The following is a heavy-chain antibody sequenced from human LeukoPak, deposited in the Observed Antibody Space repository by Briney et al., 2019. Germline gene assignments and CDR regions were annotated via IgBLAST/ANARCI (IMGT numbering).Heavy chain of an antibody. D-gene: IGHD6-13*01. CDR3: AKESSWADDAFDI. Sequence: GGSLRLSCAASGFTFSSYGMSWVRQAPGKGLEWVSAISGSGDSTYYADSVKGRFTISRDNSKNTLYLQMNSLRAEDTAVYYCAKESSWADDAFDIWGQGTMVTVSS. J-gene: IGHJ3*02. CDR2: ISGSGDST. CDR1: GFTFSSYG. V-gene: IGHV3-23*01.